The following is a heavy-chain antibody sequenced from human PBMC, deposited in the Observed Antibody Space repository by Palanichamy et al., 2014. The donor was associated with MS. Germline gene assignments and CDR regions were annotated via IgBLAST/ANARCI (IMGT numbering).Heavy chain of an antibody. CDR1: GFTFSNYW. CDR3: AKEIAGCGSDCSGY. Sequence: EVQLVESGGGLVQPGGSLRLSCAASGFTFSNYWLHWVRQAPGKGLVWVSRINLDGSHTNYADSVKGRFTISRDNAKNTMYLQMNSLRAEDTAIYYCAKEIAGCGSDCSGYWGQGTLVTVSS. D-gene: IGHD2-21*01. J-gene: IGHJ4*02. CDR2: INLDGSHT. V-gene: IGHV3-74*01.